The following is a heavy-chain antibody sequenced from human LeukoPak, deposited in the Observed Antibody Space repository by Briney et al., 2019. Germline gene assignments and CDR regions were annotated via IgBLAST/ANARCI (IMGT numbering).Heavy chain of an antibody. CDR2: ISWNSGSI. CDR1: GFTFDDYA. J-gene: IGHJ3*02. Sequence: GGSLRLSCAASGFTFDDYAMHWSRRAPGKGLEWVPGISWNSGSIGYADSVKGRFTISRDNAKNSLYLQMNSLRAEDTALYYCAKARDGLIGDAFDIWGQGTMVTVSS. D-gene: IGHD5-24*01. CDR3: AKARDGLIGDAFDI. V-gene: IGHV3-9*01.